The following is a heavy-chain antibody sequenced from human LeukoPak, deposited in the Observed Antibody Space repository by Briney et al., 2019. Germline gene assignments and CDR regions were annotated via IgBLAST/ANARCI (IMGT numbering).Heavy chain of an antibody. CDR2: IYYSGST. CDR1: GGSISSGGYY. CDR3: ARDPIQRHHYYYYGMDV. Sequence: PSQTLSLTCTVSGGSISSGGYYWSWIRQHPGKGLEWIGYIYYSGSTYYNPSLKSRVTISVDTSKNQFSLKLSSVTAADTAVYYCARDPIQRHHYYYYGMDVWGQGTTVTVSS. J-gene: IGHJ6*02. D-gene: IGHD5-18*01. V-gene: IGHV4-30-4*08.